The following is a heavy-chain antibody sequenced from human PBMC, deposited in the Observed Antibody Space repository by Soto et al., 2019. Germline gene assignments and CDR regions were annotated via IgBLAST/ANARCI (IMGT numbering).Heavy chain of an antibody. Sequence: RGESLKISCKGSGYSFTSYWIGWVRQMPGKGLEWMGIIYPGDSDTRYSPSFQGQVTISADKSISTAYLQWSSLKASDTAMYYCARQSVTFGGVIAYFDYWGQGTLVTVSS. J-gene: IGHJ4*02. D-gene: IGHD3-16*02. CDR1: GYSFTSYW. V-gene: IGHV5-51*01. CDR3: ARQSVTFGGVIAYFDY. CDR2: IYPGDSDT.